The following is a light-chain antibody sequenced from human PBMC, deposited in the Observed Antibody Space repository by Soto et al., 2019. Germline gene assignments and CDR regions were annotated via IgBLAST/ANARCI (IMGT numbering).Light chain of an antibody. CDR2: AAS. J-gene: IGKJ1*01. Sequence: DIQMTQSPSSLSASVGDRVTITCRASQSISSYLNWYQQKPGKAPKLLIYAASSLQSRGPSKFSGSGSGTDFPPTISSLQPEDFATYYCQQSYSTPRKLGQGTKV. CDR1: QSISSY. V-gene: IGKV1-39*01. CDR3: QQSYSTPRK.